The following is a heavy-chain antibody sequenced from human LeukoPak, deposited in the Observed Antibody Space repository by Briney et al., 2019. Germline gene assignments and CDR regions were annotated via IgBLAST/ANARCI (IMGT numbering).Heavy chain of an antibody. J-gene: IGHJ4*02. Sequence: SETLSLTCTVSGGSISHYSWSWIRQPPGKGLEWIGYISCSGSTNYNPSLKSRVAISVDTSKNQFSLKLSSVTAADTAVYYCARGWGYFDYWGQGTLVTVSS. D-gene: IGHD7-27*01. CDR3: ARGWGYFDY. CDR2: ISCSGST. V-gene: IGHV4-59*01. CDR1: GGSISHYS.